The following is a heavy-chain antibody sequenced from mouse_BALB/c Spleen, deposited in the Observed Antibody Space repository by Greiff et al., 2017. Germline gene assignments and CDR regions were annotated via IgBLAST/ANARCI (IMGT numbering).Heavy chain of an antibody. CDR1: GFTFSTSA. V-gene: IGHV5-6-5*01. Sequence: EVKLVESGAGLLKPGGSLKLSCAASGFTFSTSAMSWVRQTPEKGLEWVGSISSGGSTYYPDSVKGRFTISRDNARNILYLQMSSLRSEDTAMYYCASQIYDGYVFAYWGQGTLVTVSA. D-gene: IGHD2-3*01. CDR3: ASQIYDGYVFAY. J-gene: IGHJ3*01. CDR2: ISSGGST.